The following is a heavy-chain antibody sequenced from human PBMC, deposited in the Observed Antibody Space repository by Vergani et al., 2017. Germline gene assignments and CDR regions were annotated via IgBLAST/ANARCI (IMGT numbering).Heavy chain of an antibody. CDR2: IDHTGRP. J-gene: IGHJ6*03. Sequence: QVQLQQWGGGLLKPSETLSLTCVVNGGSFTSYHWTWIRQSPGEVLEWVGDIDHTGRPDYNPSLTSRLTMSVDKSRNQFSLTLKSVTATDTAIYFCARVNTETNGHRYYYYYMDVWGQGTAVTVS. CDR3: ARVNTETNGHRYYYYYMDV. D-gene: IGHD4-11*01. CDR1: GGSFTSYH. V-gene: IGHV4-34*01.